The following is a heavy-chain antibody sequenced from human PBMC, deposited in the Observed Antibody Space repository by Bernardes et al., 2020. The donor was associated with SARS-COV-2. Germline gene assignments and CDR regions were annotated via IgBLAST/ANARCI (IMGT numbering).Heavy chain of an antibody. Sequence: GGSLRLSCAASEFPFSRYAMTWVRQAPGKGLEWVSSISGGPVDTYYADSAKGRFTISRDNSRNTLYLHMKSLRAEDTAVYFCAKGDYYDNSGRFRNWGQGTLVTVSS. J-gene: IGHJ4*02. CDR2: ISGGPVDT. CDR3: AKGDYYDNSGRFRN. V-gene: IGHV3-23*01. CDR1: EFPFSRYA. D-gene: IGHD3-22*01.